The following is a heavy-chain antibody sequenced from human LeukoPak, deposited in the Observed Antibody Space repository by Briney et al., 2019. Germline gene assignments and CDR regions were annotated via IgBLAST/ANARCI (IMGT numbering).Heavy chain of an antibody. CDR2: IDYSGGT. CDR1: SDSISSCSFH. Sequence: SETLSLTCTASSDSISSCSFHWGWLPPPPGQELGENENIDYSGGTFYNPRLKSRISLYVDTTKKQFSLKFLSVTAADASVLYCVGVPSSSWNIDYWGQGILVTVSS. CDR3: VGVPSSSWNIDY. J-gene: IGHJ4*02. D-gene: IGHD1/OR15-1a*01. V-gene: IGHV4-39*07.